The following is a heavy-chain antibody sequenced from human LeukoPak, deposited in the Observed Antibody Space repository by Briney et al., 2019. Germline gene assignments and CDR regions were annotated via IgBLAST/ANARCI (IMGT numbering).Heavy chain of an antibody. V-gene: IGHV3-48*04. J-gene: IGHJ4*02. Sequence: GGSLRLSCAASGFTFSSYSMNWVRQAPGKGLEWLSYITSSSSPIYYADSVKGRFTVSRDNAKNSLYLQINSLRAEDTAVYYCARDWVRSSCTDWGQGTLVTVSS. CDR1: GFTFSSYS. CDR2: ITSSSSPI. CDR3: ARDWVRSSCTD. D-gene: IGHD6-13*01.